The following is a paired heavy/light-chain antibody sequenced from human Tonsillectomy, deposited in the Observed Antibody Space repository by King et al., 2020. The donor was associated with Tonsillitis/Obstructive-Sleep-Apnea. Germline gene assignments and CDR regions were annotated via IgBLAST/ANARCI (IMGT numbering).Light chain of an antibody. J-gene: IGKJ3*01. CDR2: VAS. CDR3: QQYGSSPIT. CDR1: QSVSTSS. V-gene: IGKV3-20*01. Sequence: EIVLTQSPGTLSLSPGERATLSCRASQSVSTSSLAWYQQKPGQAPRLLIYVASIRATGIPDRFSGSGSGTDFTLTISRLEPEDFAVYYCQQYGSSPITFGPGTKVDIK.
Heavy chain of an antibody. V-gene: IGHV3-30*01. CDR1: GFTFSDYA. J-gene: IGHJ6*03. Sequence: QVQLVESGGGVVQPGRSLRLSCTASGFTFSDYAFHWVRQAPGKGLEWVAVISYHGRNDYYADSVKGRFTISRDISNNTVSLQMTSLRADDTAVYYCARTFRLSHYYMDVWGKGTTVTVSS. CDR2: ISYHGRND. CDR3: ARTFRLSHYYMDV.